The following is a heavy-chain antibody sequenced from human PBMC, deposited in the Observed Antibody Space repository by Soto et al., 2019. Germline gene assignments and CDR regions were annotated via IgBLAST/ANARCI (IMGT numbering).Heavy chain of an antibody. Sequence: SVKVSCKTSGGTFSSYAISWVRQAPGQGLEWMGGIVPIVDTSTYAQKFQGRVTITADESTSTVYMELSSLRSDDTAVYYCVRVVAIAGYPDNWGQGTLVTVSS. CDR2: IVPIVDTS. D-gene: IGHD5-12*01. J-gene: IGHJ4*02. CDR1: GGTFSSYA. V-gene: IGHV1-69*13. CDR3: VRVVAIAGYPDN.